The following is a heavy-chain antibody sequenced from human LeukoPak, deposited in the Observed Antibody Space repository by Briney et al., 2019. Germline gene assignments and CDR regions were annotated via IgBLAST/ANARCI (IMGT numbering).Heavy chain of an antibody. J-gene: IGHJ6*02. CDR1: GYTFTDHY. CDR3: LIDRIDRAFDV. V-gene: IGHV1-69-2*01. CDR2: VDPEDGET. Sequence: ASVKVSCKTSGYTFTDHYIHWVQQAPGKGPEWMGRVDPEDGETVYAEKFRGRITIAADTSTDTAYMELTSVRSGDTAVYYCLIDRIDRAFDVWGQGTSVTISS.